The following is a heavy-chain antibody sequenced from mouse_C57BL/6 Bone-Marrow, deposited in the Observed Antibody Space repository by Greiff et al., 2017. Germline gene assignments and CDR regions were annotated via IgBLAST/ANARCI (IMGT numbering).Heavy chain of an antibody. CDR3: ERHGTTVVARRAIYAMDY. V-gene: IGHV5-15*04. D-gene: IGHD1-1*01. CDR2: ISNLADSI. J-gene: IGHJ4*01. CDR1: GFTFSDYG. Sequence: EVKLVESGGGLVQPGGSLKLSCAASGFTFSDYGMAWVRRAPRKGPEWVAFISNLADSIYYADTVTGRFTISRDNAKNTLYLEMSSLRSEDTAMYYCERHGTTVVARRAIYAMDYWGQGTSVTVSS.